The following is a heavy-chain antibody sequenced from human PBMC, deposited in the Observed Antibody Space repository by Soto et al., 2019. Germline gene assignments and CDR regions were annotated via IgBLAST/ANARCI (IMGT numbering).Heavy chain of an antibody. V-gene: IGHV3-7*04. CDR1: GFTFSSYW. Sequence: GGSLRLSCAASGFTFSSYWMSWVRQAPGKGLEWVANIKQDGSEKYYVDSVKGRFTISRDNAKDSLYLQMNSLRAEDTAVYYCARFYYDSSGYLPSPYYYYYGMDVWGQGTTVTVSS. D-gene: IGHD3-22*01. CDR3: ARFYYDSSGYLPSPYYYYYGMDV. J-gene: IGHJ6*02. CDR2: IKQDGSEK.